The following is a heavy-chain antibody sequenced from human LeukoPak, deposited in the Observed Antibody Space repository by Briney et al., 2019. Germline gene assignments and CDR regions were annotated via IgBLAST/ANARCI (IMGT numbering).Heavy chain of an antibody. J-gene: IGHJ4*02. V-gene: IGHV4-39*02. CDR3: ATEVRGYSYGINDY. Sequence: SETLSLTCTVSGGSISSSSYYWGWIRQPPGKGLEWIGSIYYSGSTYYNPSLKSRVTISVDTSKNQFSLKLSSVTAADTAVYYCATEVRGYSYGINDYWGQGTLVTASS. D-gene: IGHD5-18*01. CDR1: GGSISSSSYY. CDR2: IYYSGST.